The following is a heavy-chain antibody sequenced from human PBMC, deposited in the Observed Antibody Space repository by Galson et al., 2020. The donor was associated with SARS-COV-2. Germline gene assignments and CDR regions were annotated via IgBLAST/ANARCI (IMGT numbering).Heavy chain of an antibody. D-gene: IGHD2-15*01. CDR3: AREVYCSGVTCSPSGDWFDP. CDR1: SGSFSSYY. Sequence: SQTLSLTCTVPSGSFSSYYWSWIRQPPGKGLEWIRYIDSSGNTNYNPPLQGRVTITLDTSKSHFSLKLNSVTAADAALYYCAREVYCSGVTCSPSGDWFDPWGQGTLITVSS. V-gene: IGHV4-59*01. CDR2: IDSSGNT. J-gene: IGHJ5*02.